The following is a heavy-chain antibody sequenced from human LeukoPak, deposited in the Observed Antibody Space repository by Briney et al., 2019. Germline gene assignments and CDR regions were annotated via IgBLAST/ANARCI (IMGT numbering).Heavy chain of an antibody. D-gene: IGHD3-10*01. CDR2: IIPIFGTA. CDR1: GGTFSSYA. V-gene: IGHV1-69*13. CDR3: ARGVPDGGPEYFQH. Sequence: PSVKLSCKASGGTFSSYAISWVRQAPGQGLGWMGGIIPIFGTANYAQKFQGRVTITADESTSTAYMELSSLRSEDTAVYYCARGVPDGGPEYFQHWGQGTLVTVSS. J-gene: IGHJ1*01.